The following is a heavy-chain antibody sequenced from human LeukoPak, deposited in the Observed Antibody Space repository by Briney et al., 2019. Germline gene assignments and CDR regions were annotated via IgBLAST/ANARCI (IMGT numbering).Heavy chain of an antibody. CDR1: GGSISSSSYY. CDR3: ARLPGAH. V-gene: IGHV4-39*01. CDR2: IYYSGST. D-gene: IGHD1-26*01. Sequence: SETLSLTCTVSGGSISSSSYYWGRIRPPPGKGLEWIGSIYYSGSTYYNPSLKSRVTISVDTSKNPSSLKLSSVTAADTAVYYCARLPGAHWGQGTLVTVSS. J-gene: IGHJ4*02.